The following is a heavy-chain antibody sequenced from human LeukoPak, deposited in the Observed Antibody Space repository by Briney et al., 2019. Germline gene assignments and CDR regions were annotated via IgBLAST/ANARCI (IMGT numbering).Heavy chain of an antibody. J-gene: IGHJ4*02. CDR2: ISYDGINK. CDR1: GFTFSSYA. Sequence: GGSLRLSCAASGFTFSSYAMHWVRQAPGKGLEWVALISYDGINKYYADSVKGRFTISRDNSKNTLYLQMNSLRAEDTAVYYCGRDYYYDSSGYYYVDYWGQGTLVTVSS. V-gene: IGHV3-30-3*01. CDR3: GRDYYYDSSGYYYVDY. D-gene: IGHD3-22*01.